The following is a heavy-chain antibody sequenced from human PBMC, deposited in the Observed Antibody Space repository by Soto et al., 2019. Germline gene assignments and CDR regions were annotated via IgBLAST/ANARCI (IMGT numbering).Heavy chain of an antibody. Sequence: QVQLEQSGPEVKRPGTSVKVSCKASGGAFGRYSVSWVRQAPGQGLEWIGGVIPVFNTSNYSLKFQGRVALSADESTRTVFMELRSLRSEDTVLYYCARGDEMTAVTIFEYWGQGTLVTVSS. J-gene: IGHJ4*02. D-gene: IGHD4-17*01. V-gene: IGHV1-69*01. CDR3: ARGDEMTAVTIFEY. CDR2: VIPVFNTS. CDR1: GGAFGRYS.